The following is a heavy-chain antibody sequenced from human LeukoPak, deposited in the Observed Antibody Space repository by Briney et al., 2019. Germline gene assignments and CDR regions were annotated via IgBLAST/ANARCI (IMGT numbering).Heavy chain of an antibody. Sequence: GGSLRLSCAASGFTISSYAMSWVRQSPGKGLEWVSHISDSGGSTYYSDSVKGRFTISRDSSKNTLYLQMNSLRAEDTAVYYCAKSKFSYETSGYNYWGQGTLVTVSS. CDR1: GFTISSYA. CDR3: AKSKFSYETSGYNY. CDR2: ISDSGGST. V-gene: IGHV3-23*01. J-gene: IGHJ4*02. D-gene: IGHD3-22*01.